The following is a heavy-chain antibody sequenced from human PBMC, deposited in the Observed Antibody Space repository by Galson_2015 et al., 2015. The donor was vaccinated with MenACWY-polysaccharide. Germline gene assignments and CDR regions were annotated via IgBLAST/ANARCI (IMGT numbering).Heavy chain of an antibody. D-gene: IGHD2-15*01. J-gene: IGHJ4*02. CDR2: IRYDGTNK. V-gene: IGHV3-30*02. CDR1: GFTFSNYA. Sequence: SLRLSCAASGFTFSNYAMQWVRQAPGKGLEWVAFIRYDGTNKYYADSVTGRFTISRDNSKNTLYLQMNSLRAEDTAVYYCAKGGGGSRDLDYWGQRALVTVSS. CDR3: AKGGGGSRDLDY.